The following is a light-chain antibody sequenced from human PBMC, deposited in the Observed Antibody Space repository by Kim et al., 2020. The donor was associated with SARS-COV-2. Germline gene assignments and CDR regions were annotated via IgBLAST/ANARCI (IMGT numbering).Light chain of an antibody. CDR1: VLAKKY. V-gene: IGLV3-27*01. Sequence: SVSPGQTATITCSGDVLAKKYARWFQQKPGQAPVLVIFKDSERPSGIPGRFSGSSSGTTVTLTISGAQVEDEADYYCYSAADNNEVFGGGTQLTVL. J-gene: IGLJ3*02. CDR3: YSAADNNEV. CDR2: KDS.